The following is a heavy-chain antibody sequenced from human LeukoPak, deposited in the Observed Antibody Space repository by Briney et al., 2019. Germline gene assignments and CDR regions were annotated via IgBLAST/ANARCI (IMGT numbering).Heavy chain of an antibody. CDR2: IKQDGSEK. CDR1: GFTFSSYW. V-gene: IGHV3-7*01. J-gene: IGHJ4*02. D-gene: IGHD3-10*01. Sequence: PGGSLRLSCAASGFTFSSYWMSWVRQAPGKGLGWVANIKQDGSEKYYVDSVKGRFTISRDNAKNSLYLQMNSLRAEDTAVYYCAREFRGVISYFDYWGQGTLVTVSS. CDR3: AREFRGVISYFDY.